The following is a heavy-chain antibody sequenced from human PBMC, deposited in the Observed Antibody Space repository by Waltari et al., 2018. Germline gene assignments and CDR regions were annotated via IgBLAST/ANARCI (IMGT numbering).Heavy chain of an antibody. V-gene: IGHV3-30*18. CDR2: ISFDGKET. Sequence: QVRLIESGGGAVQPGGSLRLSCFASGFTFSQYGMHWVRQAPGKGLEWLTLISFDGKETYYGDSAEDRFTISRDNSRDTLYLQLDNLRVEDTAEYYCVKDNSHGGKFLDSWGPGAQVIVFS. D-gene: IGHD2-15*01. CDR1: GFTFSQYG. J-gene: IGHJ4*02. CDR3: VKDNSHGGKFLDS.